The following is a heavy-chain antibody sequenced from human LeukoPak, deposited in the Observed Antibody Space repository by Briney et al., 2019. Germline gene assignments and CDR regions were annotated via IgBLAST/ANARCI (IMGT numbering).Heavy chain of an antibody. J-gene: IGHJ4*02. Sequence: GGSLRLSCAASGFTFSSYAMHWVRQAPGKGLEWVAVISYDGSNKYYADSVKGRFTISRDNSKNTLYLQMNSLRAGDTAVYYCARDITTISDYWGQGTLVTVSS. CDR2: ISYDGSNK. V-gene: IGHV3-30*04. CDR3: ARDITTISDY. D-gene: IGHD2-21*02. CDR1: GFTFSSYA.